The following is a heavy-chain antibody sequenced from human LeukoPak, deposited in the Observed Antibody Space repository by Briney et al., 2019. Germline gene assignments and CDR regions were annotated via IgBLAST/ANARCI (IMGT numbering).Heavy chain of an antibody. CDR1: GGSISSGSYY. D-gene: IGHD1-1*01. V-gene: IGHV4-61*02. CDR2: IYISGST. CDR3: ARDPGTATYGMDV. Sequence: PSETLSLTCTVSGGSISSGSYYWSWIRQAAGKGLEWIGRIYISGSTNYNPSLKSRVTISVDASKNQFSLKLSSVTAADTAVYYCARDPGTATYGMDVWGQGTTVTVSS. J-gene: IGHJ6*02.